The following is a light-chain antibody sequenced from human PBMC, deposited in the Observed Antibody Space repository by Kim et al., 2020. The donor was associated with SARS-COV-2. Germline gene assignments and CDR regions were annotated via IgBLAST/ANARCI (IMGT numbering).Light chain of an antibody. CDR2: YDS. V-gene: IGLV3-21*04. CDR3: QVWDSGSDHPV. J-gene: IGLJ2*01. Sequence: PGKTASSTCGGNNVGDKSVHWYQQRPGRAPVLVMYYDSDRPSGIPDRFSGSNSGNTATLTISRVEAGDEADYYCQVWDSGSDHPVFGGGTQLTVL. CDR1: NVGDKS.